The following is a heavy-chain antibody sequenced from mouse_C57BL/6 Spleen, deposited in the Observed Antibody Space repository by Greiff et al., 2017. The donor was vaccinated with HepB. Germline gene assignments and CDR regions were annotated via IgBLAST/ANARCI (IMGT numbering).Heavy chain of an antibody. CDR2: ISSGSSTI. Sequence: EVKLMESGGGLVKPGGSLKLSCAASGFTFSDYGMHWVRQAPEKGLEWVAYISSGSSTIYYADTVKGRFTISRDNAKNTLFLQMTSLRSEDTAMYYCARKNYYGRNWYFDVWGTGTTVTVSS. J-gene: IGHJ1*03. CDR3: ARKNYYGRNWYFDV. CDR1: GFTFSDYG. V-gene: IGHV5-17*01. D-gene: IGHD1-1*01.